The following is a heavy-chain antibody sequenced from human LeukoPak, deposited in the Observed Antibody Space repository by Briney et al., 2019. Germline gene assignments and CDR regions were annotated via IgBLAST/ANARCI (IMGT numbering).Heavy chain of an antibody. CDR3: TKGGGYEAQYYYYYLDV. Sequence: GGSLRLSCAPSGLSFRSYGMHWVRQAPGKGVTWVAFIWYDGSNKYYAYSVKRRFIISRDNSKNTLYLQMKSLRAEDTVVYYCTKGGGYEAQYYYYYLDVWGKGTTVTIS. D-gene: IGHD5-12*01. J-gene: IGHJ6*03. V-gene: IGHV3-30*02. CDR2: IWYDGSNK. CDR1: GLSFRSYG.